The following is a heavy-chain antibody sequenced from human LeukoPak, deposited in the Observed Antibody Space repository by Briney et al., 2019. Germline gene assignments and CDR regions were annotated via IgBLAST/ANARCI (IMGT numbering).Heavy chain of an antibody. CDR2: ISAYNGNT. Sequence: ASLKVSCTASSYAFTCYGISWGRHAPGQGLEWIGWISAYNGNTNYAQKLQGRVTMTTDTSTSTAYMELRSLRSDDTAVYYCARSPEEYQLLLYFDLWGRGTLVTVSS. D-gene: IGHD2-2*01. CDR1: SYAFTCYG. V-gene: IGHV1-18*01. CDR3: ARSPEEYQLLLYFDL. J-gene: IGHJ2*01.